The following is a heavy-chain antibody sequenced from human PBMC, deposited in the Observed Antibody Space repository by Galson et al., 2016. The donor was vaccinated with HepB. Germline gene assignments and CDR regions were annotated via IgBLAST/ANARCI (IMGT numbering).Heavy chain of an antibody. Sequence: SETLSLTCTVSGGSISSDFWSWIRQPPRKGLEWIGSVYYSGSPYYNWSLKSRVTISIDTSKNQFSLKLSSVTAADTAMYFCARLSKPATVVSYALDIWGQGTVVIVSS. CDR3: ARLSKPATVVSYALDI. J-gene: IGHJ3*02. CDR2: VYYSGSP. V-gene: IGHV4-39*01. CDR1: GGSISSDF. D-gene: IGHD4-11*01.